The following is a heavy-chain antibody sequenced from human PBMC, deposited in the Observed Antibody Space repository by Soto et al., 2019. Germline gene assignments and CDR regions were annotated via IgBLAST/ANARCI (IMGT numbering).Heavy chain of an antibody. D-gene: IGHD5-12*01. J-gene: IGHJ4*02. CDR3: ARDRRDGYKRYFEF. Sequence: SVKVSCKASGVTFSSYAISWVRQAPGQGLEWMGGIIPIFGTANYAQKFQGRVTITADESTSTAYMELSSLRSEDTAVYFCARDRRDGYKRYFEFWGQGNQVTVSS. CDR2: IIPIFGTA. CDR1: GVTFSSYA. V-gene: IGHV1-69*13.